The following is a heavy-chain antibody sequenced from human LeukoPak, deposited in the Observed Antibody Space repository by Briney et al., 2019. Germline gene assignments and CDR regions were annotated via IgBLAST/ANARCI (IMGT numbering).Heavy chain of an antibody. V-gene: IGHV3-23*01. CDR3: ARSLGATDAFDI. Sequence: GGSLRLSCAASGFTFSSYAMSWVRQAPGKGLEWVSAISGSGGSTYYADSVKGRFTISRDNSKNTLYLQMNSLRAEDTAVYYCARSLGATDAFDIWGQGTMVTVSS. CDR1: GFTFSSYA. CDR2: ISGSGGST. D-gene: IGHD3-10*01. J-gene: IGHJ3*02.